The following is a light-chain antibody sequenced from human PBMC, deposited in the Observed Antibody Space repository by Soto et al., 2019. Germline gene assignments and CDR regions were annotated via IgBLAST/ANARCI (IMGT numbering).Light chain of an antibody. CDR1: PSLSSSY. Sequence: EIVLTQSPVTLSLSPGESATLSCRASPSLSSSYFAWYQHKPGQGPRLLIYGAFTRATGIPDRFSGSGSGTDFTLTISRLEPEDFAVYYCQQYNNWPRTFGQGTKVDIK. V-gene: IGKV3-20*01. J-gene: IGKJ1*01. CDR2: GAF. CDR3: QQYNNWPRT.